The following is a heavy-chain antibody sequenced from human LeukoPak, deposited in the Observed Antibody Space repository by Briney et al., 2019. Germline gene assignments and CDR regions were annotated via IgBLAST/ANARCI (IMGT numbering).Heavy chain of an antibody. D-gene: IGHD4-17*01. V-gene: IGHV1-69*05. CDR3: ASKTTVTSYYFDH. J-gene: IGHJ4*02. CDR2: IIPIFGTA. CDR1: GGTFSSYA. Sequence: SVKVSCKASGGTFSSYAINWVRQAPGQGLEWMGRIIPIFGTANYAQKFQGRVTITTDESTSTAYMELSSLRSEDTAVYYCASKTTVTSYYFDHWGQGTLVTVSS.